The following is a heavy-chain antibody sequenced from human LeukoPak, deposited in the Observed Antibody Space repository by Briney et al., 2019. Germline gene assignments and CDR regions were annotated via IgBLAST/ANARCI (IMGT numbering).Heavy chain of an antibody. D-gene: IGHD1-26*01. CDR3: ASSGSYRFDY. J-gene: IGHJ4*02. CDR2: ISSSTSYI. Sequence: GGSLRLSCAASGFTFSDYSMNWVRQAPGKGLEWVSSISSSTSYIFYADSMKGRFTISRDNAKNSLYLQMNSLRDEDTAVYYCASSGSYRFDYWGQGTLVTVSS. CDR1: GFTFSDYS. V-gene: IGHV3-21*01.